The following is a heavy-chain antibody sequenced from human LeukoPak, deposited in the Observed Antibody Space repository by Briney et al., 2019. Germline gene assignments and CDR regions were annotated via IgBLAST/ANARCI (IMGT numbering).Heavy chain of an antibody. V-gene: IGHV3-23*01. CDR3: AKDSSWFNDY. J-gene: IGHJ4*02. CDR1: GFTFSSYA. D-gene: IGHD6-13*01. Sequence: PGGSLRLSCAASGFTFSSYAMSWVRQAPGKGLEWVSAISGSATTYYADSVKGRFTISRDNSKNTLYLQMNSLRAEDTAVYYCAKDSSWFNDYWGQGTLVTVSS. CDR2: ISGSATT.